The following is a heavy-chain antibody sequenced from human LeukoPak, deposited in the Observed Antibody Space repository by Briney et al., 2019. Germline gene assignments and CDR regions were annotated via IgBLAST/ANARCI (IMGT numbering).Heavy chain of an antibody. V-gene: IGHV1-18*01. Sequence: ASVKVSCKASGYTFTSYGISWVRQAPGQGLEWMGWISAYNGNTNYAQKLQGRVTMTTDTSTSTAYMELRSLRSDDTAVYYCAGQKDGYNYGYTGFAPWGQGTLVTAS. J-gene: IGHJ5*02. CDR1: GYTFTSYG. CDR3: AGQKDGYNYGYTGFAP. CDR2: ISAYNGNT. D-gene: IGHD5-24*01.